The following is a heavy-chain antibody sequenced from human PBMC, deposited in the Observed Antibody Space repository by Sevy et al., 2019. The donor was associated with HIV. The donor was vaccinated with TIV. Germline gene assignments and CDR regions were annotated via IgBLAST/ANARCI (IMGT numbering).Heavy chain of an antibody. Sequence: ASVKVSCKASGGTFSSYAISWVRQAPGQGLEWMGGIIPIFGTANYAQKFQGRVTITADESTSTAYMELSSLRSEDTAGYYCARARVGATFFDYWGQGTLVTVSS. D-gene: IGHD1-26*01. CDR1: GGTFSSYA. CDR3: ARARVGATFFDY. V-gene: IGHV1-69*13. CDR2: IIPIFGTA. J-gene: IGHJ4*02.